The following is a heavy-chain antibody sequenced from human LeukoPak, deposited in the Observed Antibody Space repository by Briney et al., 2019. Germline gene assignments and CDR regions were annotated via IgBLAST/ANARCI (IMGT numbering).Heavy chain of an antibody. CDR3: ARNVGGYCGSSSCYSFDV. J-gene: IGHJ3*01. D-gene: IGHD2-2*02. CDR2: IYHSGST. CDR1: GYSISSGYY. V-gene: IGHV4-38-2*01. Sequence: SETLSLTCAVSGYSISSGYYWGWIRQPPGKGLEWIGSIYHSGSTYYNPSLKSQVTISVDTSKNQFSLKLSSVTAADTAVYYCARNVGGYCGSSSCYSFDVWGQGTMVTVSS.